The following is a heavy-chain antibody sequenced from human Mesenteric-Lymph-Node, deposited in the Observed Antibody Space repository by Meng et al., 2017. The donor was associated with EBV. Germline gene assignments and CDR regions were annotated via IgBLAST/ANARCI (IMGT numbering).Heavy chain of an antibody. CDR3: ARGDFFDY. V-gene: IGHV4-59*01. Sequence: QVQLQESGPGLVKPSETLSLTCTGAGDSITSYHWNWIRQPPGKGLEWIGYIYHSGSTNYNPSLKSRVTISVDTSKNQFSLKLLSVTAADTAIYYCARGDFFDYWGQGALVTVSS. CDR2: IYHSGST. J-gene: IGHJ4*02. D-gene: IGHD2/OR15-2a*01. CDR1: GDSITSYH.